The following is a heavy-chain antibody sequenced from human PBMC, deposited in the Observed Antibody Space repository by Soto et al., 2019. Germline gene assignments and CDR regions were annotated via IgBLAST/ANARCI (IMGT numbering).Heavy chain of an antibody. CDR1: GFTFSSYA. CDR3: AKDPFTPY. CDR2: ISGSGGST. J-gene: IGHJ4*02. Sequence: HPGGPLRLSCAPSGFTFSSYAMSWVRQAPGKGREWVSAISGSGGSTYYAGSVKGRFTISRDNSKNTLYLKMNSLRAEDTAVYYCAKDPFTPYWGQGTLVTVSS. V-gene: IGHV3-23*01.